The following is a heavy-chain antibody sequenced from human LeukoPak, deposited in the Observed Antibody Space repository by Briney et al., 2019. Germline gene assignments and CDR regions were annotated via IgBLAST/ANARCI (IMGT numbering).Heavy chain of an antibody. CDR2: ITSSGDTV. D-gene: IGHD2-8*01. CDR1: GFTLSNYA. V-gene: IGHV3-48*03. Sequence: GGPLRLSCAASGFTLSNYAMNWVRQAPAKGLEWVSYITSSGDTVHYADSVKGRFTISRDNAKNSLSLQMNSLRAEDTATYYCARDSRPYCTNGICYTKNNWFDPWGPGTLVTVSS. CDR3: ARDSRPYCTNGICYTKNNWFDP. J-gene: IGHJ5*02.